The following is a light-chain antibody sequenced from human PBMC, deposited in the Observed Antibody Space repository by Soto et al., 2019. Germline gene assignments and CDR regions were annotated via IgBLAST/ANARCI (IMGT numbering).Light chain of an antibody. CDR3: QQYNSYSQT. J-gene: IGKJ1*01. V-gene: IGKV1-5*01. CDR2: DAY. CDR1: QSISSW. Sequence: DIQMTQSPSTLSASVGDRVTITCRASQSISSWLAWYQQKPGKAPKLLIYDAYSLESGVPSRFSGSGSGTEFSLTISSLEPDDFATYYGQQYNSYSQTFGQGTKVEIK.